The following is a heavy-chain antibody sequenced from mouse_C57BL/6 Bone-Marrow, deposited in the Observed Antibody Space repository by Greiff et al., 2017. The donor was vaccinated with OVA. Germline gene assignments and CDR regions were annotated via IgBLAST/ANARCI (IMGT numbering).Heavy chain of an antibody. CDR1: GFTFSSYG. V-gene: IGHV5-6*01. D-gene: IGHD1-1*01. J-gene: IGHJ2*01. CDR3: ARHYYGSSYDY. Sequence: EVKLQESGGDLVKPGGSLKLSCAASGFTFSSYGMSWVRQTPDKRLEWVATLSSGGSYTYYPDSVKGRFTISRDNAKNTLYRQMSSLKSEDTAMYYCARHYYGSSYDYWGQGTTLTVSS. CDR2: LSSGGSYT.